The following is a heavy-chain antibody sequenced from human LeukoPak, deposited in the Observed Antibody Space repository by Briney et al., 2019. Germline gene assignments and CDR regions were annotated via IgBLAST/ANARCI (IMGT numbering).Heavy chain of an antibody. J-gene: IGHJ6*02. CDR3: ARRNDPYGLDV. CDR2: IYYSGST. D-gene: IGHD1-1*01. CDR1: GGSISGNY. V-gene: IGHV4-59*08. Sequence: SETLSLTCTVSGGSISGNYWSWIRQPPGKGLEWIGYIYYSGSTNYNPSLKSRVTISVDTSKNQFSLKLTSVTAADTAVYYCARRNDPYGLDVWGQGTTFTVSS.